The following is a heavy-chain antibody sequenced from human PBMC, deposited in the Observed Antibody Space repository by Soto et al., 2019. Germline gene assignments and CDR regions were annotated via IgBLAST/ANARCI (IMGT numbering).Heavy chain of an antibody. Sequence: QVQLVESGGGLVKPGGSLRLSCAGSGFTFRDYYMGWIRQAPGKGLEWVSYISSSGSTTYYAASVKGRFTISRDNAKNSLYVQKTSQRAEHRAIYYCVEDKYLNYGTPFDPWGRGPLCTVSS. V-gene: IGHV3-11*01. J-gene: IGHJ5*02. CDR1: GFTFRDYY. D-gene: IGHD4-17*01. CDR2: ISSSGSTT. CDR3: VEDKYLNYGTPFDP.